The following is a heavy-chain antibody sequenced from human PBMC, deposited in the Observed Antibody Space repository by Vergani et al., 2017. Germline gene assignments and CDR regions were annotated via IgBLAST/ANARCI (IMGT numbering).Heavy chain of an antibody. CDR1: GGPFSGYY. CDR2: INHSGST. D-gene: IGHD6-19*01. CDR3: ARSYPTTYSSGRRNPPFDY. V-gene: IGHV4-34*01. Sequence: QVQLQQWGAGLLKPSETLSLTCAVYGGPFSGYYWSWIRQPPGKGLEWIGEINHSGSTNYNPSLKSRVTISVDTSKNQFSLKLSSVTAADTAVYYCARSYPTTYSSGRRNPPFDYWGQGTLVTVSS. J-gene: IGHJ4*02.